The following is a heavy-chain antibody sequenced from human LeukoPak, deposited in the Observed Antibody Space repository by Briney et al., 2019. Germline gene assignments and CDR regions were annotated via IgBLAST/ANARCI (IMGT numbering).Heavy chain of an antibody. CDR2: ISGSGGST. J-gene: IGHJ4*02. V-gene: IGHV3-23*01. CDR1: GFTFSSYA. Sequence: GGSLRLSCAASGFTFSSYAMSWVRQAPGKGLEWVSAISGSGGSTYYADSVEGRFTISRDNSKNTLYLQMNSLRAEDTAVYYCAKARVGYCSSTSCPLGYWGQGTLVTVSS. D-gene: IGHD2-2*01. CDR3: AKARVGYCSSTSCPLGY.